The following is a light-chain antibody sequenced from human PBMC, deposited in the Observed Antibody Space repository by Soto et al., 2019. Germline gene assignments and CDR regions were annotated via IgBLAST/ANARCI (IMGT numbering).Light chain of an antibody. CDR1: QSVLYSSNNNNY. CDR2: WAS. V-gene: IGKV4-1*01. CDR3: QQHYDTPST. Sequence: DIVMTQSPDSLAVSLGERATINCKSSQSVLYSSNNNNYIAWYQQKPGQPPKLIIYWASTRESGVPDRFSGSGSGTDFTLTISSLQDEDVAIYYCQQHYDTPSTFGQGTKVDIK. J-gene: IGKJ1*01.